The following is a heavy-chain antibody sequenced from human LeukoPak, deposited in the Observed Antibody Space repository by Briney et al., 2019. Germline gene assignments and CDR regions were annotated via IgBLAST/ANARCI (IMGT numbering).Heavy chain of an antibody. CDR2: INPHSGGT. CDR1: GFTFSGHY. Sequence: RASVKVSCKASGFTFSGHYIHWVRQASGQGLEWMGYINPHSGGTSSPQKFQGRVTMTTDTSISAVYMELSSLTSDDTAMYYCVREGNELLPKNFDYWGQGSLVTVSS. D-gene: IGHD2-21*02. V-gene: IGHV1-2*02. J-gene: IGHJ4*01. CDR3: VREGNELLPKNFDY.